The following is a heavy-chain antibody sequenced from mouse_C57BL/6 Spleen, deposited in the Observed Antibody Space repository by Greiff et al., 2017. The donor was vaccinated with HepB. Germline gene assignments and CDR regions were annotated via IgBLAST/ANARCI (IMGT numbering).Heavy chain of an antibody. V-gene: IGHV1-4*01. CDR3: ARSGWDTTVPLDY. CDR1: GYTFTSYT. J-gene: IGHJ2*01. Sequence: VQLQESGAELARPGASVKMSCKASGYTFTSYTMHWVKQRPGQGLEWIGYINPSSGYTKYNQKFKDKATLTADKSSSTAYMQLSSLTSEDSAVYYCARSGWDTTVPLDYWGQGTTLTVSS. D-gene: IGHD1-1*01. CDR2: INPSSGYT.